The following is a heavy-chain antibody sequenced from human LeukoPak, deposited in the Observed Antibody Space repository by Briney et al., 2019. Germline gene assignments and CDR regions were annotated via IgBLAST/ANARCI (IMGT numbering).Heavy chain of an antibody. J-gene: IGHJ6*02. V-gene: IGHV3-53*01. Sequence: GRSLRLSCAASGFTISASYMNWVRQAPGKGLEWVSVIYSGGSTYYADSVKGRFTISRDHSKNTLYLQMNSLRAEDTAVYYCARSPYGMDVWGQGTTVTVSS. CDR3: ARSPYGMDV. CDR2: IYSGGST. CDR1: GFTISASY.